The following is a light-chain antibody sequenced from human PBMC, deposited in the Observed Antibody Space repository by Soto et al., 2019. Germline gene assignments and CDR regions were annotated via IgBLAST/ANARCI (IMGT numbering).Light chain of an antibody. J-gene: IGKJ4*01. CDR1: QGVSSY. CDR2: DAS. V-gene: IGKV3-11*01. CDR3: QQRSNWPLT. Sequence: EIMLTQSPATLPLSPGERATLSCRASQGVSSYLAWYQQKPGQAPRLLIYDASNRATGIPARFSGSGSGTDFTLSISSLEPEDFAVYYCQQRSNWPLTFGGGTKVEIK.